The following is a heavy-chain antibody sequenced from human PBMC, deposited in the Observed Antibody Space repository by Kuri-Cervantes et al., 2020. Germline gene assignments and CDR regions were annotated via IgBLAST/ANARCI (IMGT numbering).Heavy chain of an antibody. J-gene: IGHJ3*02. D-gene: IGHD2-2*01. Sequence: SVKVSCKASGGTFSSYAISWVRQAPGQGLEWMGGIIPIFGTANYAQKFQGRVTITADKSTSTAYMELSSLRSDDTAVYYCASTRTRLGAFDIWGQGTMVTVSS. CDR3: ASTRTRLGAFDI. CDR1: GGTFSSYA. CDR2: IIPIFGTA. V-gene: IGHV1-69*06.